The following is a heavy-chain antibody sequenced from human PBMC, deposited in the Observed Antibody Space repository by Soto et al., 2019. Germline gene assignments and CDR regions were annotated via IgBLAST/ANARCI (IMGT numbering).Heavy chain of an antibody. CDR1: GYTFTSYY. V-gene: IGHV1-46*01. J-gene: IGHJ4*02. CDR3: ATGYCSTIGCSDYFDH. Sequence: ASVMVSCKASGYTFTSYYMRWVRQAPGRGLEWMGIINPSGGSTSYAQKFQGRVTMTRDTSVTTVYMELSRLRSDDTATYYCATGYCSTIGCSDYFDHWGQGTLVTVSS. CDR2: INPSGGST. D-gene: IGHD2-2*01.